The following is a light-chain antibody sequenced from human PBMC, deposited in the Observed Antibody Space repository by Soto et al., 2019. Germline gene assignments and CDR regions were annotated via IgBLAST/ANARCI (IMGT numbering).Light chain of an antibody. CDR2: DVS. CDR1: SSDVGDYNY. J-gene: IGLJ1*01. V-gene: IGLV2-14*03. CDR3: SSYTSGSTLYV. Sequence: QSALTQPASVSGSPGQSITISCTGTSSDVGDYNYVSWYQHHPGKAPKLMIYDVSNRPSGVSNRFPGSKSGNTASLTISGLQAEDEADYYCSSYTSGSTLYVFGTGTKV.